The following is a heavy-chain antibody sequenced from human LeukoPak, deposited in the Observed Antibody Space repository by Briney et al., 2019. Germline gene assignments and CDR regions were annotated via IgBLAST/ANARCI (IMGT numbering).Heavy chain of an antibody. CDR3: ARGRDIVVVPVQFDP. Sequence: ASVKVSCKASGGTFSSYAISWVRQALGQGLEWMGWINPNSGGTNYAQKFQGRVTMTRDTSISTAYMELSRLRSDDTAVYYCARGRDIVVVPVQFDPWGQGTLATVSS. J-gene: IGHJ5*02. CDR2: INPNSGGT. V-gene: IGHV1-2*02. CDR1: GGTFSSYA. D-gene: IGHD2-2*01.